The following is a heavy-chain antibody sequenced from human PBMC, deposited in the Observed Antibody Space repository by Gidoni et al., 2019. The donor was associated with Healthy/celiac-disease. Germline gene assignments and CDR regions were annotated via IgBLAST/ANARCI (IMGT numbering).Heavy chain of an antibody. Sequence: QVQLVESGGGLVKPGGSLRLSCAASGFTFRDYYMSWIRQAPGKGLEWVSYISSSGSTLYYADSVKGRFTISRDNAKNSLYLQMNSLRAEDTAVYYCARTMNNGYSYGYRYYYYGMDVWGQGTTVTVSS. CDR3: ARTMNNGYSYGYRYYYYGMDV. V-gene: IGHV3-11*01. D-gene: IGHD5-18*01. J-gene: IGHJ6*02. CDR2: ISSSGSTL. CDR1: GFTFRDYY.